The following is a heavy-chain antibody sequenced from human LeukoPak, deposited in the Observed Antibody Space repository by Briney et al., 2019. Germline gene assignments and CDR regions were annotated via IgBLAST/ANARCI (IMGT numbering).Heavy chain of an antibody. J-gene: IGHJ4*02. CDR1: GFTFSSYG. Sequence: PGRSLRLSCAASGFTFSSYGMHWVRQAPGKGLEWVAVIWYDGSNKYYADSVKGRFTISRDNSKNTLYLQMNSLRAEDTAVYYCARDGSGSYYNRFDYWGQGTLVTVSS. CDR3: ARDGSGSYYNRFDY. D-gene: IGHD3-10*01. CDR2: IWYDGSNK. V-gene: IGHV3-33*01.